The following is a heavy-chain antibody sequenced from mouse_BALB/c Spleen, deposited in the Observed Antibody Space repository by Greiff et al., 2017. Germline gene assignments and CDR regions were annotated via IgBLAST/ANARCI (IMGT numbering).Heavy chain of an antibody. CDR2: ISSGGSYT. D-gene: IGHD2-4*01. J-gene: IGHJ2*01. V-gene: IGHV5-9-3*01. Sequence: EVHLVESGGGLVKPGGSLKLSCAASGFTFSSYAMSWVRQTPEKRLEWVATISSGGSYTYYPDSVKGRFTISRDNAKNTLYLQMSSLRSEDTAMYYCARHDDSYYFDYWGQGTTLTVSS. CDR1: GFTFSSYA. CDR3: ARHDDSYYFDY.